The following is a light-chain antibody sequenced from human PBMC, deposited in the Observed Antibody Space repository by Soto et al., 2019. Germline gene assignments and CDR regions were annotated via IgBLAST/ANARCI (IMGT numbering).Light chain of an antibody. J-gene: IGKJ1*01. V-gene: IGKV3-11*01. Sequence: EIVLTQSPATLSLSPGERATLSCRASQGVSSDLAWYQQKPGQAPRLLIYDASNRASGIPARFSGSGSGTELTLTNSSLEAEDYAVNDCQQCKDWARKFGEGTKVDIK. CDR3: QQCKDWARK. CDR1: QGVSSD. CDR2: DAS.